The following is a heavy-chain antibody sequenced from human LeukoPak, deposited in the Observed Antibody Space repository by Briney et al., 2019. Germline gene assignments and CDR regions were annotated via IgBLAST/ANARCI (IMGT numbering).Heavy chain of an antibody. CDR3: ARDPNGGSYLSN. Sequence: PGGSLRLSCAASGFTFSSYSMNWVRQAPGKGLEWVSSISSSSSYIYYADPVKGRFTISRDNAKNSLYLQMNSLRAEDTAVYYCARDPNGGSYLSNWGQGTLVTVSS. V-gene: IGHV3-21*01. CDR2: ISSSSSYI. J-gene: IGHJ4*02. D-gene: IGHD2-15*01. CDR1: GFTFSSYS.